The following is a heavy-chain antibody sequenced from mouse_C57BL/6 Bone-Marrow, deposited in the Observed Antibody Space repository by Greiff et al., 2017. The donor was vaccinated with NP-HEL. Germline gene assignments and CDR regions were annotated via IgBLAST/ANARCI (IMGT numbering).Heavy chain of an antibody. CDR1: GYTFTSYG. CDR3: ARLRDYDGPWFAY. V-gene: IGHV1-81*01. Sequence: QVQLQQSGAELARPGASVKLSCKASGYTFTSYGISWVKQRTGQGLEWIGEIYPRSGNTYYNEKFKGKATLTADKSSSTACMELRSLTSEDSAVYFCARLRDYDGPWFAYWGQGTLVTVSA. J-gene: IGHJ3*01. D-gene: IGHD2-4*01. CDR2: IYPRSGNT.